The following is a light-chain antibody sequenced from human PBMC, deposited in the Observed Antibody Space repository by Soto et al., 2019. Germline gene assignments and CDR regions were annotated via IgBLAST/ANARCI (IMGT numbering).Light chain of an antibody. J-gene: IGKJ5*01. CDR2: AAS. Sequence: LTQSPATLSLSPGDRATLSCRASKYIYDYLAWYQQKPGKAPKLLIYAASTLQSGVPSRFSGSGSGTDFTLTISSLQPEDFATYYCQQLNSYPITFGQGTRLEIK. V-gene: IGKV1-9*01. CDR3: QQLNSYPIT. CDR1: KYIYDY.